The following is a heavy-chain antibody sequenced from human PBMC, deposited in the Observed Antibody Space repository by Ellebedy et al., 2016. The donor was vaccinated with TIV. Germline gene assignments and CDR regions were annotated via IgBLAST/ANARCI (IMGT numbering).Heavy chain of an antibody. CDR2: IYSGGST. CDR3: ARNRDSSGWYADS. J-gene: IGHJ4*02. Sequence: PGGSLRLSCAASGFTFIGYAMSWVRQAPGKGLEWVSVIYSGGSTYYADSVKGRFTISRDNTKNTVYLQMNSMRAEDTAVYYCARNRDSSGWYADSWGQGTLVTVSS. CDR1: GFTFIGYA. V-gene: IGHV3-66*01. D-gene: IGHD6-19*01.